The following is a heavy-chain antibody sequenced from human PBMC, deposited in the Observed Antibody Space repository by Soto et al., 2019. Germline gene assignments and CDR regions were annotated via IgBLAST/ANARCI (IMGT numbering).Heavy chain of an antibody. CDR1: GFTVSSNY. J-gene: IGHJ6*03. Sequence: GGSLRLSCAASGFTVSSNYMSWVRQAPGKGLEWVSVIYSGGSTYYADSVKGRFTISRHNSKNTLYLQMNSLRAEDTAVYYCARDLRNGSGSYPGYYYYYMDVWGKGTTVTVSS. D-gene: IGHD3-10*01. CDR2: IYSGGST. V-gene: IGHV3-53*04. CDR3: ARDLRNGSGSYPGYYYYYMDV.